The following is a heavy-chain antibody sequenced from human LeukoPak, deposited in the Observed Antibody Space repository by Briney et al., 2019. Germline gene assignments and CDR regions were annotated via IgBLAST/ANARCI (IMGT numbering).Heavy chain of an antibody. Sequence: ASVKVSCKASGYTFTSYGISWVRQAPGQGLEWMGWISAYNGNTNYAQKLQGRVTMTTDTSTSTAYMELRSLRSDDTAVYYCARVVLGDYGNYYYYYMDVWGKGTTVTVSS. CDR1: GYTFTSYG. CDR2: ISAYNGNT. D-gene: IGHD4-17*01. J-gene: IGHJ6*03. V-gene: IGHV1-18*01. CDR3: ARVVLGDYGNYYYYYMDV.